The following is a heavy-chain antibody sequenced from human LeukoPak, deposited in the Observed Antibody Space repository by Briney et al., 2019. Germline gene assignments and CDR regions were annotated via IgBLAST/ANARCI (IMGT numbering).Heavy chain of an antibody. V-gene: IGHV3-15*04. J-gene: IGHJ4*02. CDR3: TTGIRGD. CDR2: IASKTDGGTT. Sequence: PGGSLRLSCAASGFTFISYAMSWVRQAPGTGLEWVGRIASKTDGGTTDYAAPVKGRFTISRDDSKNTLFLQMNSLKTEDTAVYYCTTGIRGDCGQGTLVTVSS. CDR1: GFTFISYA.